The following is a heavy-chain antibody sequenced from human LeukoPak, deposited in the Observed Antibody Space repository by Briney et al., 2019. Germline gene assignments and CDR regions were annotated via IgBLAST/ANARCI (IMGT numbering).Heavy chain of an antibody. V-gene: IGHV1-18*01. CDR3: ARLESSSWYYYYYYMDV. J-gene: IGHJ6*03. Sequence: GASVKVSFKASGYTFTSYGISWVRQAPGQGLEWMGWISAYNGNTNYAQKLQGRVTMTTDTSTSTAYMELRSLRSDDTAVYYCARLESSSWYYYYYYMDVWGKGTTVTVSS. D-gene: IGHD6-13*01. CDR2: ISAYNGNT. CDR1: GYTFTSYG.